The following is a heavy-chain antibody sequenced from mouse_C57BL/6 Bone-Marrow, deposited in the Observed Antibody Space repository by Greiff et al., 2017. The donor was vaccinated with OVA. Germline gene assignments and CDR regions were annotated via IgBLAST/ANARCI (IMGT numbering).Heavy chain of an antibody. V-gene: IGHV3-1*01. J-gene: IGHJ3*01. CDR1: GYSITSGYD. CDR2: ISYSGST. D-gene: IGHD1-1*01. CDR3: ASYVAWFAY. Sequence: VQLQQSGPGMVKPSQSLSLTCTVTGYSITSGYDWHWIRHFPGNKLEWMGYISYSGSTNYNPSLKSRISITHDTSKNHFFLKLNSVTTEDTATYYCASYVAWFAYWGQGTLVTVSA.